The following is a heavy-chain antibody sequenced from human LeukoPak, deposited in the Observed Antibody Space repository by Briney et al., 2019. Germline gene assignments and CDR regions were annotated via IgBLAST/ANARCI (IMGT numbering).Heavy chain of an antibody. CDR1: GYTFTSYY. Sequence: ASVKVSCKASGYTFTSYYMHWVRQAPGQGLEWMGGIIPIFGTANYAQKFQGRVTITADESTSTAYMELSSLRSEDTAVYYCARDHNGYSYGLLHYWGQGTLVTVSS. D-gene: IGHD5-18*01. J-gene: IGHJ4*02. V-gene: IGHV1-69*13. CDR2: IIPIFGTA. CDR3: ARDHNGYSYGLLHY.